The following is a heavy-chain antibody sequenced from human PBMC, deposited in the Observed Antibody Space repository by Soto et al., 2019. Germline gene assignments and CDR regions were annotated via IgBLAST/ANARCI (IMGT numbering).Heavy chain of an antibody. CDR1: GFTVSSNY. J-gene: IGHJ6*03. V-gene: IGHV3-66*01. CDR2: IYSGGST. CDR3: ARESGYSSSWYVGYYYYYMDV. Sequence: PGGSLRLSCAASGFTVSSNYMSWVRQAPGKGLEWVSVIYSGGSTYYADSVKGRFTISRDNSKNTLYLQMNSLRAEDTAVYYCARESGYSSSWYVGYYYYYMDVWGKGTTVTVSS. D-gene: IGHD6-13*01.